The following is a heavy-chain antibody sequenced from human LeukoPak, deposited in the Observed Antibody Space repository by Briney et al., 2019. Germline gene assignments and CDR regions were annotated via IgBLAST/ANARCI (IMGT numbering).Heavy chain of an antibody. CDR1: GGTFSSYA. CDR3: ARDQDYYDSSGYYFGFDY. J-gene: IGHJ4*02. V-gene: IGHV1-69*13. CDR2: IIPIFGTA. D-gene: IGHD3-22*01. Sequence: GASVKVSCKASGGTFSSYAISWVRQAPGQGLEWMGGIIPIFGTANYGQKFQGRVTITADESTSTAYMELSSLRSEDTAVYYCARDQDYYDSSGYYFGFDYWGQGTLVTVSS.